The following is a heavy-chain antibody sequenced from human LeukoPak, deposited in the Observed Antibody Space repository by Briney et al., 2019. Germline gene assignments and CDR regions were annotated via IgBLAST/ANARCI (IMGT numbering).Heavy chain of an antibody. J-gene: IGHJ4*02. CDR2: ISAYNGNT. D-gene: IGHD2-15*01. Sequence: ASVKVSFKASGYTFTSYGISWVRQAPGQGLEWIGWISAYNGNTNYAQKLQGRVTMTTDTSTSTAYMELRSLRSDDTAVYYCARDVRRYCSGGSCYFDYWGQGTLVTVSS. CDR1: GYTFTSYG. V-gene: IGHV1-18*01. CDR3: ARDVRRYCSGGSCYFDY.